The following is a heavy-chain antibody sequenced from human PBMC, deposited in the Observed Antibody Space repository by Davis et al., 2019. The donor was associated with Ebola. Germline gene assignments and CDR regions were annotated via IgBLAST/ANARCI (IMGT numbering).Heavy chain of an antibody. J-gene: IGHJ4*02. V-gene: IGHV1-69*13. CDR3: ARTRSSKDDFWSGYGYSDY. CDR1: RGTFSSYA. Sequence: SVKVSCKASRGTFSSYAISWVRQAPGQGLEWMGGIIPIFGTANYAQKFQGRVTITADESTSTAYMELSSLRSEDTAVYYCARTRSSKDDFWSGYGYSDYWGQGTLVTVSS. D-gene: IGHD3-3*01. CDR2: IIPIFGTA.